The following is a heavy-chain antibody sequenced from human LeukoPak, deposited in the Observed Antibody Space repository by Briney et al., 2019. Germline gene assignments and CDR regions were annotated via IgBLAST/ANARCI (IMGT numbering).Heavy chain of an antibody. Sequence: PSETLSLTCTVSGGSISSSSYYWGWIRQPPGKGLEWIGSIYYSGNTNYNPSLKSRVTISVDTSKNQFSLKLSSVTAADTAVYYCARLSPRGYYYYMDVWGKGTTVTISS. D-gene: IGHD1-26*01. CDR3: ARLSPRGYYYYMDV. J-gene: IGHJ6*03. CDR1: GGSISSSSYY. CDR2: IYYSGNT. V-gene: IGHV4-39*07.